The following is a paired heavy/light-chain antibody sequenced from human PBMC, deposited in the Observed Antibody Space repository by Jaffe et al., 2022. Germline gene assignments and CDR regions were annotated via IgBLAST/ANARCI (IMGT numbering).Heavy chain of an antibody. Sequence: QVQLQQWGAGLLKPSETLSLTCVVYGGSFSGYYWSWIRQPPGEGLQWIGEINYSGSVNYNPSLKSRVIISGDTSEKQFSLKLTSVTAADTAVYYCARRKDFWNGYPDWGQGTLVTVSS. J-gene: IGHJ4*02. D-gene: IGHD3-3*01. V-gene: IGHV4-34*01. CDR3: ARRKDFWNGYPD. CDR1: GGSFSGYY. CDR2: INYSGSV.
Light chain of an antibody. Sequence: EIVLTQSPGTLSLSPGERATLSCRASQIIGSSYLVWYQQTPGQAPRLLIYGASSRATGIPDRFSGSGSGTDFALTISRLEPEDFAVYYCHQHGSFPQTFGQGTKVEIK. CDR3: HQHGSFPQT. V-gene: IGKV3-20*01. J-gene: IGKJ1*01. CDR2: GAS. CDR1: QIIGSSY.